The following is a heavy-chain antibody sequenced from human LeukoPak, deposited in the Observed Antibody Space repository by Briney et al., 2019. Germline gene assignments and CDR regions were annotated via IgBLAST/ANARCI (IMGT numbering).Heavy chain of an antibody. Sequence: GGSLRLSCAASGFTFDDYGMSWVRQAPGKGLEWVSGINWNGGSTGYADSVKGRFTISRDNAKNSLYLQMNSLRAKDTAVYYCVRGFTYYYGSGSYVDYWGQGTLVTVSS. J-gene: IGHJ4*02. CDR3: VRGFTYYYGSGSYVDY. CDR1: GFTFDDYG. V-gene: IGHV3-20*04. CDR2: INWNGGST. D-gene: IGHD3-10*01.